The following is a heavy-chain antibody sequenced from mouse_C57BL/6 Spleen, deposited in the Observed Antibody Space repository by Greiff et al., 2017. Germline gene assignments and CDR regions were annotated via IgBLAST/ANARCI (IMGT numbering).Heavy chain of an antibody. CDR1: GYTFTSYW. J-gene: IGHJ4*01. D-gene: IGHD2-12*01. CDR2: IDPSDSDT. Sequence: VQLQQSGAELVMPGASVKLSCKASGYTFTSYWMHWVKQRPGQGLEWIGEIDPSDSDTNYNQKFKGKSTLTVDKSSSTAYMQLSSLTSEDSAGYYCARRGLLYYAMDYWGQGTSVTVSS. CDR3: ARRGLLYYAMDY. V-gene: IGHV1-69*01.